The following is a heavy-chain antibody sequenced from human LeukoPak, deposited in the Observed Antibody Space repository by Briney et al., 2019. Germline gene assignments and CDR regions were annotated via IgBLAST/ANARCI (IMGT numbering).Heavy chain of an antibody. D-gene: IGHD3-9*01. Sequence: PSETLSLTCTVSGGSISSYYWSWIRQPAGKGLEWIGRIYTSGSTNYNPSLKSRVTMSVDTSKNQFSLKLSSVTAADTAVYYCARDRETNLRYFDWSLDYWGQGTLVTVSS. CDR1: GGSISSYY. J-gene: IGHJ4*02. CDR3: ARDRETNLRYFDWSLDY. V-gene: IGHV4-4*07. CDR2: IYTSGST.